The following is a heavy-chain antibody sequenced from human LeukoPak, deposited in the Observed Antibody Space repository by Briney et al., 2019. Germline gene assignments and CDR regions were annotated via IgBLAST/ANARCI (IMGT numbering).Heavy chain of an antibody. J-gene: IGHJ1*01. CDR2: ISSASGTI. Sequence: PGGSLRLSCTASGFTFTSYSMNWVRQAPGKGLEWVSYISSASGTIYYTDSAKGRFTIFRDNANNSLYLQMNSLRAEDTAVYYCARRTPGYCSGGSCYGFQHWGQGTLVTVSS. D-gene: IGHD2-15*01. V-gene: IGHV3-48*04. CDR1: GFTFTSYS. CDR3: ARRTPGYCSGGSCYGFQH.